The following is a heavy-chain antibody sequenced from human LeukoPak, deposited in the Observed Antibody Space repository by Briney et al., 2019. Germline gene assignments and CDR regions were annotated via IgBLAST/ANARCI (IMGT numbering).Heavy chain of an antibody. D-gene: IGHD4-11*01. CDR3: ARGRDYFDP. Sequence: SETLSLTCTVSGGXISSYYCSWIRQPPGKGLEWVGYIYYSGSTSYNPSLKSRVTISVDTSKNQFSLRLSSVTAADTAVYYCARGRDYFDPWGQGTLVTVSS. CDR2: IYYSGST. CDR1: GGXISSYY. V-gene: IGHV4-59*01. J-gene: IGHJ5*02.